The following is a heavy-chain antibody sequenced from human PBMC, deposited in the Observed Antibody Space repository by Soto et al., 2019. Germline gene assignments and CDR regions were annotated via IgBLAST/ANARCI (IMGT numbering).Heavy chain of an antibody. CDR3: ARERPDGSRLDP. Sequence: SETLSLTCTVSGGSISSGDYYWSWIRQPPGKGLEWIGYIYYSGSTYYNPSLKSRVTISVDTSKNQFSLKLSSVTAADTAVYDCARERPDGSRLDPWGQGNLVTVSS. D-gene: IGHD6-13*01. CDR1: GGSISSGDYY. CDR2: IYYSGST. V-gene: IGHV4-30-4*01. J-gene: IGHJ5*02.